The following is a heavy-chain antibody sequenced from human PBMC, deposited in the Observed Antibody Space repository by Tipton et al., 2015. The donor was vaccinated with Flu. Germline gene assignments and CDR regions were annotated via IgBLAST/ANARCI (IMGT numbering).Heavy chain of an antibody. CDR1: GDSIRTSY. CDR2: IYHTGRT. CDR3: ARHGTGTGNYLAAFDI. D-gene: IGHD3-10*01. V-gene: IGHV4-59*08. J-gene: IGHJ3*02. Sequence: PGLVKPSETLFLTCTVSGDSIRTSYWSWIRQSPGRGLEWMGYIYHTGRTNYNPSLKSRVTVSADTSKNQLSLELRSVTAADTAMYYCARHGTGTGNYLAAFDIWGPGTMVTVSS.